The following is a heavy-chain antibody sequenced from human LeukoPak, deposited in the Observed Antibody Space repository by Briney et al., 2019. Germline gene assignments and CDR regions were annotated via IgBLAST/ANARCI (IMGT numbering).Heavy chain of an antibody. D-gene: IGHD3-10*01. CDR2: IYSSGST. CDR1: GGSISGYY. CDR3: ARTYYFGSGSYHFDY. J-gene: IGHJ4*02. Sequence: SETLSLTCTVSGGSISGYYWSWIRQPPGKGLEWIGYIYSSGSTNYNPSLKSRVTISVDTSKNQFSLKLTSVTAADTAVYYCARTYYFGSGSYHFDYWGQGTLVTVSS. V-gene: IGHV4-59*08.